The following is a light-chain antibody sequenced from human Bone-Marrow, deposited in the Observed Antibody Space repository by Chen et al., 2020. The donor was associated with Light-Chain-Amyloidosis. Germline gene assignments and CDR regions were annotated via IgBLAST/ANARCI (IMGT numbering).Light chain of an antibody. Sequence: QPVLTQPPSVSGAPGQRVTTSCTGTSSNIGAGYDVHWYQQLPGTAPKLLIYGNDNRPSGVPDRFSASKSGTSASLAITGLQAEDEADYYCQSYDTTLSGSVFGGGTKLTVL. J-gene: IGLJ3*02. CDR1: SSNIGAGYD. CDR3: QSYDTTLSGSV. V-gene: IGLV1-40*01. CDR2: GND.